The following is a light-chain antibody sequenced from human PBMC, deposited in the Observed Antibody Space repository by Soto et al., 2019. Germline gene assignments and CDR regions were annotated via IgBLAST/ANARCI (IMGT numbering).Light chain of an antibody. CDR1: QSVSIT. CDR2: DAS. Sequence: EKVMTQSPATLSVSPGARATLSCRASQSVSITLTWYQQKPGQAPRLIIYDASTRATGVPDRFSGSGYGREFTLTISSLQSEDFAVYYCQQRSNWPWTFGQGTKVDI. V-gene: IGKV3-15*01. CDR3: QQRSNWPWT. J-gene: IGKJ1*01.